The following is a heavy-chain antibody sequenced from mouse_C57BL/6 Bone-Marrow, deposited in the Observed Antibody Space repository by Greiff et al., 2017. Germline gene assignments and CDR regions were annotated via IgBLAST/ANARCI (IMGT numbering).Heavy chain of an antibody. CDR2: IRNKANNHAT. D-gene: IGHD2-4*01. J-gene: IGHJ3*01. CDR3: TVGNYDYDERPSLAY. V-gene: IGHV6-6*01. CDR1: GFTFSDAW. Sequence: EVKLVESGGGLVQPGGSVKLSCAASGFTFSDAWMDWVRQSPEKGLEWVAEIRNKANNHATYYAESVKGRFTISRDDSKSCVYLQMNSLRAEDTGIYYCTVGNYDYDERPSLAYWGQGTLVTVSA.